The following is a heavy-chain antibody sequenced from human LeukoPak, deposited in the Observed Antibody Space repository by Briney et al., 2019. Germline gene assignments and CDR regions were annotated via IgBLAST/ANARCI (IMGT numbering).Heavy chain of an antibody. CDR1: GFTFSSYG. Sequence: PGRPLRLSCAASGFTFSSYGMHWVRQAPGKGLEWVAVIWYDGSNKYYADSVKGRFTIPRDNSKNTLYLQMNSLRAEDTAVYYCASGSSGYRFDYWGQGTLSPSPQ. CDR2: IWYDGSNK. CDR3: ASGSSGYRFDY. J-gene: IGHJ4*02. V-gene: IGHV3-33*03. D-gene: IGHD3-22*01.